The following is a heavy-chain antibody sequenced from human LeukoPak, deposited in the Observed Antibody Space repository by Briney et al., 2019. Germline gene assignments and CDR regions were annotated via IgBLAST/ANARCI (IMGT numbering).Heavy chain of an antibody. CDR3: ARDQGGDCYSCHGMDV. D-gene: IGHD2-21*02. Sequence: QPGRSLRLSCAASGFTFSSYAMHWVRQAPGEGLEWVAVISYDGSNKYYADSVKGRFTISRDNSKNTLYLQMNSLRAEDTAVYYCARDQGGDCYSCHGMDVWGQGTTVTVSS. V-gene: IGHV3-30*04. J-gene: IGHJ6*02. CDR1: GFTFSSYA. CDR2: ISYDGSNK.